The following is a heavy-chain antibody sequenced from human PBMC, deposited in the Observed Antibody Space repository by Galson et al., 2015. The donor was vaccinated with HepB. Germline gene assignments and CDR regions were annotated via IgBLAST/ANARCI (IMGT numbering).Heavy chain of an antibody. D-gene: IGHD2-2*01. CDR2: ISSSSSTI. CDR3: ARVAQLLPYYFDY. V-gene: IGHV3-48*01. Sequence: SLRLSCAASGFTFSSYSMNWVRQAPGKGLEWVSYISSSSSTIYYADSVKGRFTISRDNAKNSLYLQMNSLRAEDTAVYYCARVAQLLPYYFDYWGQGTLVTVSS. J-gene: IGHJ4*02. CDR1: GFTFSSYS.